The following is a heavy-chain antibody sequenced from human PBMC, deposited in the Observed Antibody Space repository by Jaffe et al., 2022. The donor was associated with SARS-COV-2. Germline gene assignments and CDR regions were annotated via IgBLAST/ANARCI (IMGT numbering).Heavy chain of an antibody. Sequence: QVQLVESGGGVVQPGRSLRLSCAASGFTFSSYGMHWVRQAPGKGLEWVAVIWYDGSNKYYADSVKGRFTISRDNSKNTLYLQMNSLRAEDTAVYYCAREGVVVPAALIYGMDVWGQGTTVTVSS. CDR2: IWYDGSNK. V-gene: IGHV3-33*01. CDR1: GFTFSSYG. CDR3: AREGVVVPAALIYGMDV. J-gene: IGHJ6*02. D-gene: IGHD2-2*01.